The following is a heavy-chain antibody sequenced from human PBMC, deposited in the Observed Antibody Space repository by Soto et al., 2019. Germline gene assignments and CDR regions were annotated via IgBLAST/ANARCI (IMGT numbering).Heavy chain of an antibody. Sequence: GGSLRLSCTASGFMFNTYEMNWVRQAPGKGLEWVSYIAASDETIFYADSVKGRFTISRDNAKNSVFLQMNSLRADDSAVYYCARGVSRSWLFWYFDLWGRGTRVTVSS. CDR2: IAASDETI. J-gene: IGHJ2*01. CDR3: ARGVSRSWLFWYFDL. D-gene: IGHD6-13*01. CDR1: GFMFNTYE. V-gene: IGHV3-48*03.